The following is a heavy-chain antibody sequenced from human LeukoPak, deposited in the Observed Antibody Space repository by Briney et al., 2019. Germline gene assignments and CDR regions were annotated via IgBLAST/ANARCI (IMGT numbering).Heavy chain of an antibody. J-gene: IGHJ4*02. D-gene: IGHD3-16*01. CDR2: ISGSGGST. Sequence: VSAISGSGGSTYYADSVKGRFTISRDNSKNTLYLQMNSLRAEDTAVYYCAKGGPRIRLGYWGQGTLVTVSS. V-gene: IGHV3-23*01. CDR3: AKGGPRIRLGY.